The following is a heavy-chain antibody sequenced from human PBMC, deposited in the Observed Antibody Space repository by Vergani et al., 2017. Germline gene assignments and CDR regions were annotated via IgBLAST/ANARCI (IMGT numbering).Heavy chain of an antibody. J-gene: IGHJ4*02. CDR1: GGTFSTSA. Sequence: QVQLVQSGAEVKKPGSSVKVSCKASGGTFSTSAINWVRQAPGQGLEWMGRIIPMFGTANYAQKFQGRVTITADESTRTGYMELSSLRSEDTAVYYCARGLGNRSGDSCPNDYWGQGTLVTVSS. CDR3: ARGLGNRSGDSCPNDY. CDR2: IIPMFGTA. D-gene: IGHD2-15*01. V-gene: IGHV1-69*15.